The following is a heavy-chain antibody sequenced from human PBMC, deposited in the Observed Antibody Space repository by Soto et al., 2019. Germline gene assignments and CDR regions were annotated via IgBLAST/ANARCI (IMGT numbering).Heavy chain of an antibody. D-gene: IGHD2-15*01. CDR2: ISTTSTDI. V-gene: IGHV3-48*03. Sequence: EVQLVESGGGLVQPGGSLRLSCAASGFTFSSYEMNWVRQAPGKGLEWVSYISTTSTDIYHADSVKGRFTISRDNAKSSLYLQMNSLRAEDTAVYYCARGGAVVTVGYLDLWGRGTLVTVSS. CDR3: ARGGAVVTVGYLDL. J-gene: IGHJ2*01. CDR1: GFTFSSYE.